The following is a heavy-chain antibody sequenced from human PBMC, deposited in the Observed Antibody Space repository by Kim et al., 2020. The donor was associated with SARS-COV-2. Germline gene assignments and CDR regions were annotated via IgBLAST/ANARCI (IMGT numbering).Heavy chain of an antibody. D-gene: IGHD3-10*02. CDR2: VYSGGDSA. Sequence: GGSLRLSCAASGFTFITYAMTWVRQAPGKGLEWVAVVYSGGDSAYYAASVKGRFTISRDNSKNTLYLQMNSLRAEDTAVYYCAKSMGEAMFGYFEYWGQGALVTVSS. V-gene: IGHV3-23*03. J-gene: IGHJ4*02. CDR1: GFTFITYA. CDR3: AKSMGEAMFGYFEY.